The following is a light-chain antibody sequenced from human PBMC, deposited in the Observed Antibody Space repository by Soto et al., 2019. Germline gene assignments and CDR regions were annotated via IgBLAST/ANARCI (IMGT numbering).Light chain of an antibody. V-gene: IGKV1-5*01. CDR1: QSISSW. J-gene: IGKJ1*01. CDR2: DAS. CDR3: QQYNRLGT. Sequence: DIQMTQSPSTLSASVGDRVTITCRASQSISSWLAWYQQKPGKAPKLLIYDASSLESGVPSRFSGSGSGTEFTLTISSLQPDDFATYYFQQYNRLGTFGQGTKVEIK.